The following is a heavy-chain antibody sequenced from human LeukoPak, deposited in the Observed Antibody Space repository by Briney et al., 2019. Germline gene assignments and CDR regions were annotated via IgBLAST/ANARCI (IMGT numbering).Heavy chain of an antibody. J-gene: IGHJ4*02. Sequence: PGGSLRLSCAASGFTFEDYTMHWVRQGPGKTLEWVSLISWGGTTYYADSLKGRFTISRDNSKNSLYLQMDTLTTDDTAFYYCVKDLSYESSGSVIENWGQGTLVTVSS. CDR1: GFTFEDYT. D-gene: IGHD3-22*01. CDR2: ISWGGTT. V-gene: IGHV3-43*01. CDR3: VKDLSYESSGSVIEN.